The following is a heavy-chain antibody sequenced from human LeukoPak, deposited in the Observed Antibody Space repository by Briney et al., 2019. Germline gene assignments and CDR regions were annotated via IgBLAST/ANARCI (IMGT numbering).Heavy chain of an antibody. V-gene: IGHV3-21*01. CDR2: ISSSSSYI. CDR3: ARDPPEDYDILTGSLDY. D-gene: IGHD3-9*01. CDR1: GFTFSSYS. Sequence: PGGSLRLSCAASGFTFSSYSMNWFRQAPGKGLEWVSSISSSSSYIYCADSVKGRFTISRDNAKNSLYLQMNSLRAEDTAVYYCARDPPEDYDILTGSLDYWGQGTLVTVSS. J-gene: IGHJ4*02.